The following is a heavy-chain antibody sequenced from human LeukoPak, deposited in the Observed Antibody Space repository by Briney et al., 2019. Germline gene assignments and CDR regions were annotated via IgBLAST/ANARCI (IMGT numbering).Heavy chain of an antibody. CDR3: ARGLEGIVPAAYFDY. Sequence: SETLSLTCSVSGGSISSYYWSWIRQPPGKGLEWIGYIYYSGSTNYNPSLKSRVTISVDTSKNQFSLKLSSVTAADTAVYYCARGLEGIVPAAYFDYWGQGTLVTVSP. CDR2: IYYSGST. J-gene: IGHJ4*02. V-gene: IGHV4-59*01. CDR1: GGSISSYY. D-gene: IGHD2-2*01.